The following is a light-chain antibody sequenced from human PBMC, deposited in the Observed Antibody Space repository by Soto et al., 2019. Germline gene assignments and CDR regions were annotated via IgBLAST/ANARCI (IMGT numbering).Light chain of an antibody. V-gene: IGKV3-15*01. J-gene: IGKJ1*01. CDR2: GAS. CDR3: QQYNNWPRT. Sequence: ETVMTQSPATRSVSQGEGSTVSCGASQSVSSNLAWYQQKPGQAPRLLIYGASTRATGIPTRFSGSGSGTEFTLTISSLQSEDFAVYYCQQYNNWPRTFGQGTKVDI. CDR1: QSVSSN.